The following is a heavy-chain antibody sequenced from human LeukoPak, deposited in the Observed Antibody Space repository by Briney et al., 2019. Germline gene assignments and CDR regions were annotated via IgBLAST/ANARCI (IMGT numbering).Heavy chain of an antibody. CDR3: ARGDWGGYFDY. V-gene: IGHV4-30-4*01. J-gene: IGHJ4*02. D-gene: IGHD3-16*01. CDR1: GGSISSGDYY. Sequence: PSETLSLTCTVSGGSISSGDYYWSWIRQPPGKGLEWIGEINASGRTNYNPSLKTSVFISRDTSKRQFSLNLTPVTAADTALYYCARGDWGGYFDYWGQGIQVTVSS. CDR2: INASGRT.